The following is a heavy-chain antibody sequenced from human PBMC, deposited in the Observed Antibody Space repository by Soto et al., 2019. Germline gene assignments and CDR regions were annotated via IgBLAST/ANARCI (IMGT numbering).Heavy chain of an antibody. Sequence: SETLSLTCSVSGGSISSIDYFWSWIRQQPGKGLEWIGFIYHTGTTYYNPSLRSRVTISIDTSKSQFSMKLNSVTAADTAVYYCARVMAAMQNWLDPWGQGTLVTVSS. CDR3: ARVMAAMQNWLDP. CDR2: IYHTGTT. V-gene: IGHV4-30-4*01. J-gene: IGHJ5*02. CDR1: GGSISSIDYF. D-gene: IGHD2-2*01.